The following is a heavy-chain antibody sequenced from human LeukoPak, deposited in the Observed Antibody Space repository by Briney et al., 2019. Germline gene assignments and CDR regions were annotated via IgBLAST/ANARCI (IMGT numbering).Heavy chain of an antibody. CDR1: GGSISSGVYY. D-gene: IGHD6-19*01. V-gene: IGHV4-31*03. CDR2: IYYSGST. CDR3: ARDSSAPRSYFALDV. J-gene: IGHJ6*01. Sequence: SETLSLTCTVSGGSISSGVYYWSWIRQPPGKGLEWIGYIYYSGSTYYNPSLLGRVTISLDKSAKQVSLRLTSVTAADTAIYYCARDSSAPRSYFALDVWGQGTTVTVSS.